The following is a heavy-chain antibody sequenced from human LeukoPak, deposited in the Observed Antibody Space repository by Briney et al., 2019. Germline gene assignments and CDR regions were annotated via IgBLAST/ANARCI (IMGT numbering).Heavy chain of an antibody. V-gene: IGHV1-8*01. J-gene: IGHJ4*02. CDR2: MNPNSGNT. CDR3: LFWVVGATTSVNYFDY. D-gene: IGHD1-26*01. Sequence: GASVKVSCKASGYTFTSYDINWVRQATGQGLEWMGWMNPNSGNTGYAQKFQGRVTMTRNTSISTAYMELSSLRSEDTAVYYCLFWVVGATTSVNYFDYCGQETLVTVSS. CDR1: GYTFTSYD.